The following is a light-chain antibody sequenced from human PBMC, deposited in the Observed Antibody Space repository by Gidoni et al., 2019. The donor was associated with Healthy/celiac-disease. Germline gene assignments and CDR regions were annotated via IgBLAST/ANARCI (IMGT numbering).Light chain of an antibody. V-gene: IGLV3-21*02. J-gene: IGLJ2*01. CDR2: DDS. CDR3: QVWDSSSDHVV. CDR1: NLGSKS. Sequence: SYVPTQPPSVSVAPGQTARITCGGNNLGSKSVHCYQQKPGQAPVLVVYDDSDRPSGIPERFSGSNSGNAATLTISRVEAGDEADYSCQVWDSSSDHVVFGGGTKLTVL.